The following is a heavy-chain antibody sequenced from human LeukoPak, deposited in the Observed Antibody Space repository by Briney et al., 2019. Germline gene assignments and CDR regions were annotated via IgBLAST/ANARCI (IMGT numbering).Heavy chain of an antibody. J-gene: IGHJ3*02. Sequence: ASVKVSCKASGYTFTSYAMNWVRQAPGQGLEWMGWINTNTGNPTYAQGFTGRFVFSLDTSVSTAYLQISSLKAEDTAVYYCARETLGYGGSPWGAFDIWGQGTMVTVSS. CDR1: GYTFTSYA. V-gene: IGHV7-4-1*02. CDR2: INTNTGNP. CDR3: ARETLGYGGSPWGAFDI. D-gene: IGHD4-23*01.